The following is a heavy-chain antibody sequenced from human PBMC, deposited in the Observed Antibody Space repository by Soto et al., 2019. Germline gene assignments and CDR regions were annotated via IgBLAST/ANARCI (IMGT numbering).Heavy chain of an antibody. CDR3: ARIAVTGTWYFDL. Sequence: VQLVESGGGLVQPGGSLRLSCVASGFIFSNYGMHWVRQAPGKGPEYVSAISSNADRTYYANSLKGRFTISRDNSKNTLYLQMGSLRAEDMAVYYCARIAVTGTWYFDLWGRGTLVTVSS. CDR1: GFIFSNYG. J-gene: IGHJ2*01. D-gene: IGHD6-19*01. CDR2: ISSNADRT. V-gene: IGHV3-64*01.